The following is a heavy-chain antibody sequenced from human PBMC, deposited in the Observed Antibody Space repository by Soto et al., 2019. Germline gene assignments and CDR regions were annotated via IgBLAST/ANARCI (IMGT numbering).Heavy chain of an antibody. D-gene: IGHD3-16*01. CDR1: GFTFSSYS. CDR2: ISSSSSYI. V-gene: IGHV3-21*01. Sequence: GGSLRLSCAASGFTFSSYSMNWVRQAPGKGLEWVSSISSSSSYIYYADSVKGRFTISRDNAKNSLYLQMNSLRAEDTAVYCCARDISEQLRGEFDHWGQGTLVTVSS. J-gene: IGHJ4*02. CDR3: ARDISEQLRGEFDH.